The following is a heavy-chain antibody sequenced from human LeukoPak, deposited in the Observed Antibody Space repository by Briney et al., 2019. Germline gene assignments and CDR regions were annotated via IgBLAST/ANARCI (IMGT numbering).Heavy chain of an antibody. J-gene: IGHJ3*02. CDR2: ISWNSGSI. CDR1: GFTFDDYA. D-gene: IGHD3-10*01. CDR3: AKGVRITMVRGAFDI. V-gene: IGHV3-9*01. Sequence: GRSLSLSCAASGFTFDDYAMHWVRQASGKGLEWVSGISWNSGSIAYADSVNGRFTICRDNAKNSLYLQMNSLRAEDTALYYCAKGVRITMVRGAFDIWGQGTMVTVSS.